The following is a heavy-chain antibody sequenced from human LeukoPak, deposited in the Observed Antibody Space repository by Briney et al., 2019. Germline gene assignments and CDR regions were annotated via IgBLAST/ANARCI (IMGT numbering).Heavy chain of an antibody. D-gene: IGHD6-13*01. CDR1: GYTFTSYG. CDR2: ISGYNGNT. Sequence: ASLKVSCKASGYTFTSYGISWVRQAPGQGLEWMGWISGYNGNTNYAQKLQGRVTMTTDTSTNTAYMELRSLRSDDTAVYYCATVHSSSWYMSMYSRNWFDPWGQGTLVTVSS. CDR3: ATVHSSSWYMSMYSRNWFDP. V-gene: IGHV1-18*01. J-gene: IGHJ5*02.